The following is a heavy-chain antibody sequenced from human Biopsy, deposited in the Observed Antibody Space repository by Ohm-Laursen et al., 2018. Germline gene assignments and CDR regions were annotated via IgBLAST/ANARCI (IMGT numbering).Heavy chain of an antibody. V-gene: IGHV1-46*01. D-gene: IGHD5-24*01. CDR2: ISPSGATT. J-gene: IGHJ6*02. Sequence: SSVKVSCKASGNTFATYHIHWVRQAPGQGLEWMGVISPSGATTSFSQKFQGRITITRDTSTGTVYMDLNSLGSEDTAVYYCARAGVGSDGTDSYYYGMDVWGPGTTVTVSS. CDR3: ARAGVGSDGTDSYYYGMDV. CDR1: GNTFATYH.